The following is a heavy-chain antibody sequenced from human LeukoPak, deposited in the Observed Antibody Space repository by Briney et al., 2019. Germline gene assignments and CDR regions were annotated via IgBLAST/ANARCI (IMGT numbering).Heavy chain of an antibody. D-gene: IGHD2-8*01. J-gene: IGHJ3*02. Sequence: PSETLSLTCTVSGGSISSYYWSWIRQPPGKGLEWIGYIYYSGSTNYNPSLKSRVTISVDTSKNQFSLKLSSVTAADTAVYYCTREGDCTNGVCSDAFDIWGQGTMVTVSS. CDR3: TREGDCTNGVCSDAFDI. V-gene: IGHV4-59*01. CDR2: IYYSGST. CDR1: GGSISSYY.